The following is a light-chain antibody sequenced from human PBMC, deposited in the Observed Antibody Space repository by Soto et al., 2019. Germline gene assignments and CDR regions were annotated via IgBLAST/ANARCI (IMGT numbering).Light chain of an antibody. J-gene: IGKJ2*01. CDR3: QKYNSAPNT. V-gene: IGKV1-27*01. CDR1: RDISSS. Sequence: DVQMTQSPSSLSASVGDRVTITCRASRDISSSLAWYQQKPGKVPKLLIYAASTLHAGVQSRFSGSGSGTFFTLTINCLQPEDVATYYCQKYNSAPNTFGRGTRLEIK. CDR2: AAS.